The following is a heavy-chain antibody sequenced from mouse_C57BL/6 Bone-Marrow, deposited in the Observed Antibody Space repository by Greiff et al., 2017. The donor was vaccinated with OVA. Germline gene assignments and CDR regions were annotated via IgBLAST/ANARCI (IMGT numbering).Heavy chain of an antibody. Sequence: VQLQQPGAELVKPGASVKMSCKASGYTFTSYWITWVKQRPGQGLEWIGDIYPGSGSTNYNEKFKSKATLTVDTSSSTAYLQLSSLTSEDSAVDYCARDLYYCGNSCGIAYWGQGTLVTVSA. D-gene: IGHD1-1*01. V-gene: IGHV1-55*01. CDR1: GYTFTSYW. CDR2: IYPGSGST. J-gene: IGHJ3*01. CDR3: ARDLYYCGNSCGIAY.